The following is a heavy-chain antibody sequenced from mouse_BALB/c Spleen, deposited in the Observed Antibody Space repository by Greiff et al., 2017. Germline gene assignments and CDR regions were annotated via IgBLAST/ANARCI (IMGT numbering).Heavy chain of an antibody. J-gene: IGHJ2*01. CDR3: ARSDGSDY. D-gene: IGHD1-1*01. Sequence: QVQLQQPGAELVKPGASVKLSCKASGYTFTSYWMHWVKQRPGQGLEWIGEINPSNGRTNYNEKFKSKATLTVDKSSSTAYMQLSSLTSEDSAVYYCARSDGSDYWGQGTTRTVSS. CDR2: INPSNGRT. CDR1: GYTFTSYW. V-gene: IGHV1S81*02.